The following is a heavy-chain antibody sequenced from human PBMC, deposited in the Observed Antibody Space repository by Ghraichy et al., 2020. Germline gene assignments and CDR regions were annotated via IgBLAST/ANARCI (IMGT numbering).Heavy chain of an antibody. J-gene: IGHJ6*03. Sequence: GGSLRLSCAASGFTFRNFAMHWVRQAPGKGLQWVAVISHDERNKYYVDPVKGRFTISRDNSKNTFYLQMNSLRADDTAVYYCARDSPTGSGLDPYYYMDVWGKGTTVTVSS. CDR1: GFTFRNFA. D-gene: IGHD1-1*01. V-gene: IGHV3-30*04. CDR2: ISHDERNK. CDR3: ARDSPTGSGLDPYYYMDV.